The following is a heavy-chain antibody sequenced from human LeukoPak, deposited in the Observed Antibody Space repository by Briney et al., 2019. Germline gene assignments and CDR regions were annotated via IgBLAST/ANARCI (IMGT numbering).Heavy chain of an antibody. D-gene: IGHD2-2*01. V-gene: IGHV3-21*01. J-gene: IGHJ3*02. CDR1: GFTFSSYS. CDR2: ISSSSSYI. Sequence: GGSLRLSCAASGFTFSSYSMNWVRQAPGKGLEWVSSISSSSSYIYYADSVKGRFTISRDNAKNSLYLQMNSLRAEDTAVYYCARPISSTSTEDAFDIWGQGTMVTVSS. CDR3: ARPISSTSTEDAFDI.